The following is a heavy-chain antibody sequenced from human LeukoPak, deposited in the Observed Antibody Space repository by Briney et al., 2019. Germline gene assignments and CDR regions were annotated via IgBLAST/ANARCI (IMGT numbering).Heavy chain of an antibody. CDR3: VKDNPVCQS. J-gene: IGHJ5*02. V-gene: IGHV3-30*02. Sequence: GGSLRLSCAASGFTFSSYAMHWVRQAPGKGLEWVAFIRFDESDKFYADSVMGRFTISRDISKNTLFLQMNSLRVEDTAVYYCVKDNPVCQSWGQGTLVTVSS. CDR1: GFTFSSYA. D-gene: IGHD2-8*01. CDR2: IRFDESDK.